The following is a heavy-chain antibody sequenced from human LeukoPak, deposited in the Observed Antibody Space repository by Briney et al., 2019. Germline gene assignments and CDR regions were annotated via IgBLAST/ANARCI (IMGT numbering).Heavy chain of an antibody. CDR1: GGSISSYY. CDR2: IYTSGST. V-gene: IGHV4-4*07. D-gene: IGHD3-10*01. CDR3: ARDQNYYGSGSYSFDY. J-gene: IGHJ4*02. Sequence: SETLSLTCTVSGGSISSYYWSWIRQPAGKGLEWIGRIYTSGSTNYNPSLKSRVTMSVDTSKNQFSLKLSSVTAADTAVYYCARDQNYYGSGSYSFDYWGQRTLVTVSS.